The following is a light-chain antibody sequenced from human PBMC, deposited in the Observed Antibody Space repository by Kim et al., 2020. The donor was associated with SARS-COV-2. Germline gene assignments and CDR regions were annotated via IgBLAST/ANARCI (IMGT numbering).Light chain of an antibody. Sequence: VSPGESDTLSCRASQSVSNNLAWYQQKPGQAPRLLIYGASTRATGIPARFSGSGSGTEFTLTISSLQSEDFAVYYCQQYNKWPLTFGQGTKVDIK. J-gene: IGKJ1*01. V-gene: IGKV3-15*01. CDR2: GAS. CDR1: QSVSNN. CDR3: QQYNKWPLT.